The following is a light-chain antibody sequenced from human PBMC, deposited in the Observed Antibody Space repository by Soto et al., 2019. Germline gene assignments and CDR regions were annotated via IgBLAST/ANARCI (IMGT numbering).Light chain of an antibody. CDR2: DVS. J-gene: IGLJ2*01. CDR1: SSDVGGYNY. Sequence: QSALTQPRSVSESPGQSVTISCTGTSSDVGGYNYVSWYQQHPGKAPKFMIYDVSKRPSGVPDRFSGSKSGNTASLTISGLQAEDEADYYCCSYAGTYTLIFGGGTQLTVL. V-gene: IGLV2-11*01. CDR3: CSYAGTYTLI.